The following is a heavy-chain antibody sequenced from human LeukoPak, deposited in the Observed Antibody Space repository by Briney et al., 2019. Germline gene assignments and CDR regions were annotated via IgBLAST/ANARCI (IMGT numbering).Heavy chain of an antibody. Sequence: GGSLRLSCKASGFTFRSYWMHWVRQAPGKGLMWVSRIETDGSSTNYADSVKGRFTISRDNARNTVYLQMNSLRADDTAVYYCARDPSSWNGFFDSWGQGTLVTVSS. CDR2: IETDGSST. J-gene: IGHJ4*02. D-gene: IGHD6-13*01. CDR1: GFTFRSYW. V-gene: IGHV3-74*01. CDR3: ARDPSSWNGFFDS.